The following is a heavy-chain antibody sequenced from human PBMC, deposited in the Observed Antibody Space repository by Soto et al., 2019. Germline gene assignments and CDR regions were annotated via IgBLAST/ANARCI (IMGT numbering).Heavy chain of an antibody. CDR2: ISGNGDST. CDR3: AKDRTYSYGSDY. Sequence: EVQLLESGGGLVQPGGSLRLSCAASGFTFTTYAMSWVRQAPGKGLEWVSVISGNGDSTYYVDSVQGRFTTSRDNSKNTLYLQMTSLRAEDTAIYYCAKDRTYSYGSDYWGQGTLVTVSS. V-gene: IGHV3-23*01. D-gene: IGHD5-18*01. CDR1: GFTFTTYA. J-gene: IGHJ4*02.